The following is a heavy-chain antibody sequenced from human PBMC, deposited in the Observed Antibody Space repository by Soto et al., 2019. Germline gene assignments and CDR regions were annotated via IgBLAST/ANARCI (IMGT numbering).Heavy chain of an antibody. Sequence: QVQLVESGGGVVQPGTSLRLSCVGSGFTFRSFVIHWVRQAPGKGLEWVALTSYDGSNTYYADSVKGRFTISRDNSRNSVDLQRDSLRFEDMALYYCARWGTTGGLDVWGQGTLVSVSS. CDR1: GFTFRSFV. D-gene: IGHD3-16*01. J-gene: IGHJ4*02. CDR3: ARWGTTGGLDV. CDR2: TSYDGSNT. V-gene: IGHV3-30*19.